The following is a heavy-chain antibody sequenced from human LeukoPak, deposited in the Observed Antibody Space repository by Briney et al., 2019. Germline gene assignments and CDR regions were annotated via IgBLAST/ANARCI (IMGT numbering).Heavy chain of an antibody. CDR1: GFTFSSYS. Sequence: GGSLRLSCAASGFTFSSYSMNWVRQAPGKGLEWVSSISSSSSYIYYADSVKGRFTISRDNAKNSLYLQMNSLRAEDTAVYYCARAVGYSYGYVDHWGQGTLVTVSS. J-gene: IGHJ4*02. CDR3: ARAVGYSYGYVDH. V-gene: IGHV3-21*01. CDR2: ISSSSSYI. D-gene: IGHD5-18*01.